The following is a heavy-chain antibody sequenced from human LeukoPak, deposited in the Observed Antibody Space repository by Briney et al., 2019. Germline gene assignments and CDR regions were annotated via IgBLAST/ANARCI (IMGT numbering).Heavy chain of an antibody. D-gene: IGHD3-10*01. V-gene: IGHV4-39*07. CDR3: ASRHRNLWFGEWGDY. Sequence: SETLSLTCTVSGGSISSSSYYWGWIRQPPGKGLEWIGSIYYSGSTYYNPSLKSRVTISVDTSKNQFSLKLSSVTAADTAVYYCASRHRNLWFGEWGDYWGQGTLVTVSS. CDR1: GGSISSSSYY. CDR2: IYYSGST. J-gene: IGHJ4*02.